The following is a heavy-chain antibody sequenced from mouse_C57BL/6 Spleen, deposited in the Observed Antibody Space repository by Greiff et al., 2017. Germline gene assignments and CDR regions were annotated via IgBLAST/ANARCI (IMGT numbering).Heavy chain of an antibody. CDR1: GFSLTSYG. J-gene: IGHJ2*01. D-gene: IGHD4-1*01. CDR3: AKNEENWDYFDY. CDR2: IWRGGST. V-gene: IGHV2-5*01. Sequence: QVQLQQSGPGLVQPSQCLSITCTVSGFSLTSYGVHWVRQSPGKGLEWLGVIWRGGSTDYNAAFMSRLGITKDNSKSQVFFKMISLQADDTAIYYCAKNEENWDYFDYWGQGTTLTVSS.